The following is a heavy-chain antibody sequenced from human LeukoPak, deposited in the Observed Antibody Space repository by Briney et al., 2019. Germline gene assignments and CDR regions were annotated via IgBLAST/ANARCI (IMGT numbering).Heavy chain of an antibody. V-gene: IGHV4-39*07. CDR2: IYYSGST. CDR3: ARDRVTPSSIAARRGWFDP. J-gene: IGHJ5*02. Sequence: SETLSLTCTVSGGSISSSSYYWGWIRQPPGKGLEWIGSIYYSGSTYYNPSLKSRVTISVDTSKNQFSLKLSSVIAADTAVYYCARDRVTPSSIAARRGWFDPWGQGTLVTVSS. D-gene: IGHD6-6*01. CDR1: GGSISSSSYY.